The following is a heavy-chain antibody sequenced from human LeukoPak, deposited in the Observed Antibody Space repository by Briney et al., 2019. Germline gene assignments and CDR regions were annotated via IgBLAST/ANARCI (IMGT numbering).Heavy chain of an antibody. CDR2: ISWDGGST. CDR3: TTDLGSGKLFDY. J-gene: IGHJ4*02. D-gene: IGHD1-26*01. CDR1: GFTFDYYA. Sequence: PGGSLRLSCAASGFTFDYYAMHWVRQAPGKGLEWVSLISWDGGSTYYADSVKGRFTISRDNSKNSLYLQMNSLRAEDTALYYCTTDLGSGKLFDYWGQGTLVTVSS. V-gene: IGHV3-43D*04.